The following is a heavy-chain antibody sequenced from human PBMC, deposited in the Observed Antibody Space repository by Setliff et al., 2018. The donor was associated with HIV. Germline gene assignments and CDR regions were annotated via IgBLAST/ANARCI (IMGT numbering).Heavy chain of an antibody. CDR2: VYTTGGT. J-gene: IGHJ3*02. CDR1: GGSISSGIYY. V-gene: IGHV4-61*09. Sequence: ASETLSLTCTVSGGSISSGIYYWIWIRQPAGKGLEWIGHVYTTGGTNYNPSLESRLTISVDTSRNQFSLRLNSVTAADTAVYYCARAPTGVTNAFDIWGQGTMVTVSS. D-gene: IGHD2-8*02. CDR3: ARAPTGVTNAFDI.